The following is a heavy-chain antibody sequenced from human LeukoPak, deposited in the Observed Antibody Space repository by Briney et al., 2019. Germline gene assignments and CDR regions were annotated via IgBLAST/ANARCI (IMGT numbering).Heavy chain of an antibody. J-gene: IGHJ4*02. CDR3: ARATTADGDFDY. CDR2: ISSSSSYI. CDR1: GFTFSDYY. D-gene: IGHD2-21*02. Sequence: GGSLRLSCAASGFTFSDYYMSWIRQAPGKGLEWVSYISSSSSYIYYADSVKGRFTISRDNAKNSLYLQMNSLRAEDTAVYYCARATTADGDFDYWGQGTLVTVSS. V-gene: IGHV3-11*06.